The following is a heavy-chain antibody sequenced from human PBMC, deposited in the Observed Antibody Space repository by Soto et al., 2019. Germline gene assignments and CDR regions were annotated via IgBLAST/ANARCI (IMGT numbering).Heavy chain of an antibody. CDR3: ASTKYDSSAYYYWYLGL. D-gene: IGHD3-22*01. CDR1: EDTFRNYA. V-gene: IGHV1-69*06. Sequence: QVELVQSGAEVKKPGSSVKVSCQASEDTFRNYAISWVRQVPGQGLEWMGGIIPIFGTANYSQKFQGRVKITADTSANSVYLELSSLRSEDTAVYYCASTKYDSSAYYYWYLGLWVRGTMVTVSS. J-gene: IGHJ2*01. CDR2: IIPIFGTA.